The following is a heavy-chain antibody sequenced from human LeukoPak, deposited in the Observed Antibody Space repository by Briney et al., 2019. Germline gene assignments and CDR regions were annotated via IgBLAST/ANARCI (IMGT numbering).Heavy chain of an antibody. CDR1: GFTFSSYA. J-gene: IGHJ4*02. CDR2: ISYDGSYK. V-gene: IGHV3-30*04. D-gene: IGHD3-10*01. Sequence: PVRSLRLSCAASGFTFSSYAMHWVRQAPGKGLEWVAVISYDGSYKSYADSVKGRFTISRDNSKNTLYLQMNSLRAEDTAVYYCATIGPYGSGTYISADYWGQGTLVTVSS. CDR3: ATIGPYGSGTYISADY.